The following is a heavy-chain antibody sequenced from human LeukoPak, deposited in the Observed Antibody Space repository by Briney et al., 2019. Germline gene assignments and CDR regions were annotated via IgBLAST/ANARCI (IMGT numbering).Heavy chain of an antibody. CDR1: GFTFSSYA. D-gene: IGHD6-13*01. V-gene: IGHV3-23*01. CDR3: AKSLAAAGMGDYHYYYGMDV. CDR2: ISGSGGST. Sequence: PGGSLRLSCAASGFTFSSYAMSWVRQAPGKGLGWVSAISGSGGSTYYADSVKGRFTISRDNSKNTLYLQMNSLRAEDTAVYYCAKSLAAAGMGDYHYYYGMDVWGQGTTVTVSS. J-gene: IGHJ6*02.